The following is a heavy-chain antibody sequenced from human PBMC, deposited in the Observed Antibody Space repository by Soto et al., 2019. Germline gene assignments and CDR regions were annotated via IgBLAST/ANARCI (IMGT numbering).Heavy chain of an antibody. J-gene: IGHJ6*02. Sequence: ASVKVSCKASGYTFTSYYMHWVRQAPGQGLEWMGIINPSGGSTSYAQKFQGRVTMTRDTSTSTVYMELSSLRSEDTAVYYCARGSSGSQTPYDYGTDVWGQGTKVTAP. CDR1: GYTFTSYY. D-gene: IGHD1-26*01. CDR3: ARGSSGSQTPYDYGTDV. CDR2: INPSGGST. V-gene: IGHV1-46*01.